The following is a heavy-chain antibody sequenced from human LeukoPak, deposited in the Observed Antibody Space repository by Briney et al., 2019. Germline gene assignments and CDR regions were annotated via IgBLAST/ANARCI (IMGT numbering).Heavy chain of an antibody. J-gene: IGHJ4*02. CDR2: IYYSGST. Sequence: SETLSLTCTVSGGSISSSSYYWGWIRQPPGKGLEWIGSIYYSGSTYYNPSLKSRVTLSIDTSKNHFSLTLTSVTAADTAVYYCARNVRFFDSWGQETRVTVSS. CDR3: ARNVRFFDS. V-gene: IGHV4-39*07. D-gene: IGHD1-1*01. CDR1: GGSISSSSYY.